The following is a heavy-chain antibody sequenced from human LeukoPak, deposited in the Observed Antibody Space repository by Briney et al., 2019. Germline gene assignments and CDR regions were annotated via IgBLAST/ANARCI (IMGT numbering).Heavy chain of an antibody. CDR2: IRYDGSNA. V-gene: IGHV3-30*02. D-gene: IGHD3-3*01. J-gene: IGHJ5*02. Sequence: GGSLRLSCAASGFTFSNYDIHWVRQAPGKGLEWVALIRYDGSNAYYADSVKGRFTVSRDNAKNSLYLQMNSLRAEDTAVYYCARGNDFWSGYYSNWFDPWGQGTLVTVSS. CDR1: GFTFSNYD. CDR3: ARGNDFWSGYYSNWFDP.